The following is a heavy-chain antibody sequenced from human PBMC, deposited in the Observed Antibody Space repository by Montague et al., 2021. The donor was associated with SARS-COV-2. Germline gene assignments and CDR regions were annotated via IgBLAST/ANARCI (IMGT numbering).Heavy chain of an antibody. J-gene: IGHJ6*02. D-gene: IGHD4-23*01. V-gene: IGHV3-7*01. CDR2: IKPDESEK. Sequence: SLSLSWSASGFTFSNIWMSWVRQAPGKGLEWVANIKPDESEKNYVDSVKGRFSISRDNAKNSLYLQMDNLRAEDTAIYYCAKNGGAHGSDVWGQGTSVSVSS. CDR1: GFTFSNIW. CDR3: AKNGGAHGSDV.